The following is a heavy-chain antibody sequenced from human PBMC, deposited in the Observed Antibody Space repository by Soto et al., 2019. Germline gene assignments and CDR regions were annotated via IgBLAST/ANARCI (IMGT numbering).Heavy chain of an antibody. CDR1: GYTSTDYD. D-gene: IGHD2-2*01. V-gene: IGHV1-8*01. Sequence: ASVKVSCKASGYTSTDYDINWVRQAPGQGLEWMGWVSPNSGNTVYAQKFQDRVTMTRDTSISTAYMELNNLRFEDTAMYYCARGRFYSETSTWFAFWGQGTPVTVSS. J-gene: IGHJ5*01. CDR3: ARGRFYSETSTWFAF. CDR2: VSPNSGNT.